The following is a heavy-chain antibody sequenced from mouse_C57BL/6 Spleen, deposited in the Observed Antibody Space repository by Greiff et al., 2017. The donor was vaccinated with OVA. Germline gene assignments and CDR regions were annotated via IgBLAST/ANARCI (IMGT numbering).Heavy chain of an antibody. J-gene: IGHJ4*01. CDR3: TRWRLRREYYYAMDY. D-gene: IGHD2-2*01. CDR2: IDPETGGT. Sequence: VQLQQSGAELVRPGASVTLSCKASGYTFTDYEMHWVKQTPVHGLEWIGAIDPETGGTAYNQKFKGKAILTADKSSSPAYMELRSLTSEDSAVYYCTRWRLRREYYYAMDYGGQGTSVTVSS. CDR1: GYTFTDYE. V-gene: IGHV1-15*01.